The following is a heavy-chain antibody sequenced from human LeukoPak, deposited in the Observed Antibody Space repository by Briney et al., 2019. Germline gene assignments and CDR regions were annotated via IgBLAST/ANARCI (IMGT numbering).Heavy chain of an antibody. CDR2: IYGGGST. V-gene: IGHV3-66*01. CDR1: GFIFSSNY. CDR3: ASRNVDSSGYPFDY. D-gene: IGHD3-22*01. J-gene: IGHJ4*02. Sequence: GSLSLSCAASGFIFSSNYMSWVRQAPGKGLEWVSVIYGGGSTYYADTVKGRFTISRDNSNNALYLQMNSLRAEDTAVYFCASRNVDSSGYPFDYWGQGALVTVSS.